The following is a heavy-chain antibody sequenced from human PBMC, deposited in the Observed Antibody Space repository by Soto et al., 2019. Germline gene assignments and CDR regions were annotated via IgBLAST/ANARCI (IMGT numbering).Heavy chain of an antibody. CDR1: GASISSGGYY. Sequence: QVQLQESGPGLVKPSQTLSLTCTVSGASISSGGYYWSWIRQHPGKGLEWVGYIYYNGSTYYNPSLKSRVTISVDTSKNQFSLKLSSVTAADTAVYYCAREFREKGLGQLWHYYFDYWGQGTLVTVSS. J-gene: IGHJ4*02. CDR2: IYYNGST. V-gene: IGHV4-31*03. CDR3: AREFREKGLGQLWHYYFDY. D-gene: IGHD5-18*01.